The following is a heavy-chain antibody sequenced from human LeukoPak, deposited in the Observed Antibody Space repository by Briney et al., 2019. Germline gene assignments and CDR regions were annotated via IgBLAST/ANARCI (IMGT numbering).Heavy chain of an antibody. CDR2: IRYDGSNE. CDR1: GFTFRNYG. Sequence: GSLRLSCAASGFTFRNYGIHWVRQAPGKGLEWVAFIRYDGSNEYYADSVKGRFTISRDNSKNTLYLQMNSLRAEDTAVYYCAKDGPSGGSSIYYFDYWGQGTLVTVSS. V-gene: IGHV3-30*02. CDR3: AKDGPSGGSSIYYFDY. J-gene: IGHJ4*02. D-gene: IGHD2-15*01.